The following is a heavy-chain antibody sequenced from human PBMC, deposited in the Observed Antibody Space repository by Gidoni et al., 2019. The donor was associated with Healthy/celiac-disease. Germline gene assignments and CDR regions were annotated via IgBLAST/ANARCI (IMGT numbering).Heavy chain of an antibody. J-gene: IGHJ4*02. CDR2: IIPNSGGA. Sequence: QVQLVQSGAEVKKPGASVKVSCKASGYTFTVYYIHWVRPAPGQGLEWMGWIIPNSGGAHSAQKLQGRVIMTRDTSISAAYMELRRLRSDDTAVYYCARGDGYGIDYWGQGTLVTVSS. V-gene: IGHV1-2*02. CDR3: ARGDGYGIDY. D-gene: IGHD3-16*01. CDR1: GYTFTVYY.